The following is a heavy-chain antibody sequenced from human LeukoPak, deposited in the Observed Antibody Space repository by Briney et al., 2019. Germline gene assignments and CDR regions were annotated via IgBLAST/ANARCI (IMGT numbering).Heavy chain of an antibody. D-gene: IGHD2-21*02. CDR1: GFTFSSYS. J-gene: IGHJ5*02. V-gene: IGHV3-21*01. CDR3: ARMTLQFDP. CDR2: ISSSSSYI. Sequence: AGGSLRLSCAASGFTFSSYSMTWVRQAPGKGLEWVSSISSSSSYIYYADSVKGRFTISRDNAKNSLYLQMNSLRAEDTAVYYCARMTLQFDPWGQGTLVTVSS.